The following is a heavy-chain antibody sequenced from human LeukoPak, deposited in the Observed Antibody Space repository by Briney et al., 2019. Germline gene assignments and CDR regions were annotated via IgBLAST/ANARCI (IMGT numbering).Heavy chain of an antibody. CDR1: NGSISSYY. J-gene: IGHJ6*02. CDR3: GRVIYSMNGMDV. D-gene: IGHD6-13*01. CDR2: IYYSGST. V-gene: IGHV4-59*01. Sequence: SETLSLTCSVSNGSISSYYWSWIRQPPGKGLEWIGYIYYSGSTYYDPSLKSRVTISVDTSRNQFFLRLSSVTAADTAVYYCGRVIYSMNGMDVWGQGTTVTVSS.